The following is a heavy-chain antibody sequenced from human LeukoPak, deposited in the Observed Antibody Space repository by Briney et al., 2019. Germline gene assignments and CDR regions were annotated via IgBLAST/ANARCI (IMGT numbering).Heavy chain of an antibody. CDR1: GFTFSAYS. D-gene: IGHD5-12*01. Sequence: PGGSLRLSCAASGFTFSAYSMNWVRQAPGKGLEWVSSITSSSSINHADSLKGRFTISRDNAKNSLYLQMNSLRAEDTAVYYCARRHSGYEDAYDIWGQGTMVTVSS. J-gene: IGHJ3*02. V-gene: IGHV3-21*01. CDR3: ARRHSGYEDAYDI. CDR2: ITSSSSI.